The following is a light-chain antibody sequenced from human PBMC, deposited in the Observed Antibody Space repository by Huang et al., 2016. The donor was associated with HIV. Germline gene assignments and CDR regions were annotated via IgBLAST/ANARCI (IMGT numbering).Light chain of an antibody. CDR2: GAS. J-gene: IGKJ3*01. V-gene: IGKV3-11*01. CDR1: QHIGIF. CDR3: QQRFT. Sequence: EIVLTQSPATLSLSPGGRATLSCRGCQHIGIFLAWYQQGAGQAPRLLIYGASNRATGIPARFSGSGSGTDFTLTINNLEPGDFAVYYCQQRFTFGPGTKVDIK.